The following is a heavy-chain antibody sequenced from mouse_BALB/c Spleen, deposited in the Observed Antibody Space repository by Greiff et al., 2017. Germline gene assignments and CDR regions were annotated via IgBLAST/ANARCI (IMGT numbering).Heavy chain of an antibody. V-gene: IGHV5-17*02. CDR1: GFTFSSFG. J-gene: IGHJ4*01. Sequence: EVHLVESGGGLVQPGGSRKLSCAASGFTFSSFGMHWVRQAPEKGLEWVAYISSGSSTIYYADTVKGRFTISRDNPKNTLFLQMTSLRSEDTAMYYCARCVDGYYQFYAMDYWGQGTSVTVSS. CDR2: ISSGSSTI. D-gene: IGHD2-3*01. CDR3: ARCVDGYYQFYAMDY.